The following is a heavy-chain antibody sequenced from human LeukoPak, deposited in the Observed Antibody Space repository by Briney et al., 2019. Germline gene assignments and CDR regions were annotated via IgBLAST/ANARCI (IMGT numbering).Heavy chain of an antibody. V-gene: IGHV4-59*12. J-gene: IGHJ5*02. CDR1: GGSISSYY. Sequence: SETLSLTCTVSGGSISSYYWSWIRQPPGKGLEWIGYIYYSGSTNYNPSLKSRVTISVDRSKNQFSLKLSSVTAADTAVYYCARPGYSSGWYVTARAPGGGRTNWFDPWGQGTLVTVSS. D-gene: IGHD6-19*01. CDR2: IYYSGST. CDR3: ARPGYSSGWYVTARAPGGGRTNWFDP.